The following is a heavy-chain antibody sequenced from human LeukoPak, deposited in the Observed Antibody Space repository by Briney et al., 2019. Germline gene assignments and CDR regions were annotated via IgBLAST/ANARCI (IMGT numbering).Heavy chain of an antibody. D-gene: IGHD3-9*01. J-gene: IGHJ5*02. CDR2: INPNSGGT. V-gene: IGHV1-2*02. CDR3: ARGYDILTGYLYWFDP. CDR1: GYTFTGYY. Sequence: ASVKPSCKASGYTFTGYYMHWVRQAPGQGLGWMGWINPNSGGTNYAQKFQGRVTMPRDTSISTAYMELSRLRSDDTAVYYCARGYDILTGYLYWFDPWGQGTLVTVSS.